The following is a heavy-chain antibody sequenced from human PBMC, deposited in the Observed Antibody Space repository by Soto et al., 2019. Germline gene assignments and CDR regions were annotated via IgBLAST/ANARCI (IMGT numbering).Heavy chain of an antibody. CDR1: GYNFNTFD. J-gene: IGHJ4*02. V-gene: IGHV1-8*02. Sequence: ASVKVSCKASGYNFNTFDIYWVRQATGHGLEWMGWMSPNSGNTGYAQELRGRVTMTRNTSNTTAYMELTSLTSGDTGVYYCAGGNFRYWGQGTLVTVSS. CDR2: MSPNSGNT. CDR3: AGGNFRY.